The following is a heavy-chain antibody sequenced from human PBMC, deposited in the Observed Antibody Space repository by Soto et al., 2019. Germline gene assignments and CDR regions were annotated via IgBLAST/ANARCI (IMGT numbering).Heavy chain of an antibody. CDR1: GFTFSSYA. CDR3: ARVVRYFDTPYGMGV. D-gene: IGHD3-9*01. J-gene: IGHJ6*02. CDR2: INGSGGST. V-gene: IGHV3-23*01. Sequence: PGWSLRLSCAASGFTFSSYALSWVRQAPGQGLEWVSAINGSGGSTYYADSVKGRFTISRDNSKNTLYLQMNSLRAEDTAEYYCARVVRYFDTPYGMGVGGQGATVTVSS.